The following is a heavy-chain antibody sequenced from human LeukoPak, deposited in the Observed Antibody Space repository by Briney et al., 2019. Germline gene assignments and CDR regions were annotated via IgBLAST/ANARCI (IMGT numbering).Heavy chain of an antibody. CDR3: TREFCGSGGCPGGLYYDL. V-gene: IGHV3-13*01. Sequence: RSGGSLRLSCAASGFTFSSYDFHWVRHAPGKGLEWVSAIGVVGDTYYADSVKGRFTISRENAHNSLYPQMHRLRAGDTALYYCTREFCGSGGCPGGLYYDLWGRGTLVTVSS. CDR2: IGVVGDT. CDR1: GFTFSSYD. D-gene: IGHD3-16*01. J-gene: IGHJ2*01.